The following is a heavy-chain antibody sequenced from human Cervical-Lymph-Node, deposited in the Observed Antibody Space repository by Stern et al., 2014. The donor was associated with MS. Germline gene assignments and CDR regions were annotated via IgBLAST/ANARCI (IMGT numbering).Heavy chain of an antibody. J-gene: IGHJ4*02. CDR1: GFSFSSYG. Sequence: VQLVESGGIVVQPGRSLRLSCVASGFSFSSYGMHWVRQAPGKGLELVAVISYDGSNAYYADSVKGRFTISRDNSKNTLYLQLNSLRAEDTAVYFCAKDRGMIVVVTYSLDSWGQGTLVTVSS. D-gene: IGHD3-22*01. CDR3: AKDRGMIVVVTYSLDS. V-gene: IGHV3-30*18. CDR2: ISYDGSNA.